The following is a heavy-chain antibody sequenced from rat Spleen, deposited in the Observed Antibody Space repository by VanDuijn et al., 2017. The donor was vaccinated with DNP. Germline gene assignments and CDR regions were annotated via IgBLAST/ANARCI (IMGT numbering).Heavy chain of an antibody. Sequence: EVKLVESGGGLVQPGRSLKLSCVASGFTFNNYWMAWIRQVPGKGLEWIASITSGGGSTYYRDSAKGRFTVSRDNAKSTLYLQMDSLRSEDTATYYCTRGHPPRGFDYWGQGVMVTVSS. CDR2: ITSGGGST. CDR1: GFTFNNYW. V-gene: IGHV5-31*01. CDR3: TRGHPPRGFDY. D-gene: IGHD3-8*01. J-gene: IGHJ2*01.